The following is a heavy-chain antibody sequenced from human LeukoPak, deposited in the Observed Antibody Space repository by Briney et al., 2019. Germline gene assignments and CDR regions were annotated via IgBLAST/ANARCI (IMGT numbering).Heavy chain of an antibody. J-gene: IGHJ6*03. Sequence: GGSLRLSCAASGFTFSSYEMNWVRQAPGKGLEWVSYISSSGSTIYYADSVKGRFTISRDNSKNTLYLQMNSLRAEDTAVYYCAKVDSSSWSDYYYYYYYMDVWGKGTTVTISS. V-gene: IGHV3-48*03. CDR3: AKVDSSSWSDYYYYYYYMDV. D-gene: IGHD6-13*01. CDR2: ISSSGSTI. CDR1: GFTFSSYE.